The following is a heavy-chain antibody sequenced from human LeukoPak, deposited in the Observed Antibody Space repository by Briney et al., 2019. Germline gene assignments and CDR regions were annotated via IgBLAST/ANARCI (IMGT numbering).Heavy chain of an antibody. J-gene: IGHJ4*02. CDR1: GFTFGSYA. D-gene: IGHD3-9*01. V-gene: IGHV3-23*01. CDR2: ISGSGGST. CDR3: AKVGLYYNILTGYPTPLGYFDY. Sequence: GGSLRLSCAASGFTFGSYAMSWVRQAPGKGLEWVSAISGSGGSTYYADCVKGRFTISRDNSKNTLYLQMNSRRAEDTAVYYCAKVGLYYNILTGYPTPLGYFDYWGQGTLVTVSS.